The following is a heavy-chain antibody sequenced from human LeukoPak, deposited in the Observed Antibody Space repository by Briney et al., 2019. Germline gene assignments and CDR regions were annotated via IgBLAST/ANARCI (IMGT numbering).Heavy chain of an antibody. D-gene: IGHD5-12*01. Sequence: SETLSLTCTVSGGSISCYYWSWIRQPAGKGLEWIGRIYPSGSTNYSPSLKSRVTMSVDTSKNHFSLNLSSVTAADTAVYYCARDGHSDTSRALDYWGQGTLVTVSS. CDR1: GGSISCYY. CDR2: IYPSGST. CDR3: ARDGHSDTSRALDY. V-gene: IGHV4-4*07. J-gene: IGHJ4*02.